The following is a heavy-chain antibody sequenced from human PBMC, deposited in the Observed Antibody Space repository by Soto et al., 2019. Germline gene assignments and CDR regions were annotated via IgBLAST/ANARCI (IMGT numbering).Heavy chain of an antibody. Sequence: ESGGGLVQPGGSLRLSCAASGFTFSTYNMNWVRQAPGKGLQWVSYISSGSGTIYYADSVKGRFTISRDNAKNSLYLQMNSLTADDTAVYYCARGSTSVGYDYWGQGTLVTVSS. J-gene: IGHJ4*02. D-gene: IGHD1-26*01. V-gene: IGHV3-48*04. CDR2: ISSGSGTI. CDR3: ARGSTSVGYDY. CDR1: GFTFSTYN.